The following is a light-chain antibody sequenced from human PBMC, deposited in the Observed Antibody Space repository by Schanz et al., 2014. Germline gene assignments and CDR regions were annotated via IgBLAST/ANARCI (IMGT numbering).Light chain of an antibody. CDR1: SSDVGAYNY. V-gene: IGLV2-8*01. CDR3: SSYAGTNKIYV. J-gene: IGLJ1*01. Sequence: QSALTQPASVSGSPGQSVTISCTGTSSDVGAYNYVSWYQQHPGKAPKLLIYEVSKRPSGVPDRFSGSKSGNTASLTVSGLQAEDEADYYCSSYAGTNKIYVFGTGTKLTVL. CDR2: EVS.